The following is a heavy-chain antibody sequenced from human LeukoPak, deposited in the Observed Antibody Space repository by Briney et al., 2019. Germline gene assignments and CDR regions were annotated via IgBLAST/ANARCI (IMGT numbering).Heavy chain of an antibody. CDR3: GRERRAVDINWFDS. J-gene: IGHJ5*01. D-gene: IGHD3/OR15-3a*01. Sequence: PGGSLRLSCAASGFTFNKFWMSWVRQAPGKRPEWVANIKQDGSDKDHVDSVKGRFTISRDNAKNSLYLQMNSLRAEDTAVYYCGRERRAVDINWFDSWGQGTLVTVSS. V-gene: IGHV3-7*01. CDR2: IKQDGSDK. CDR1: GFTFNKFW.